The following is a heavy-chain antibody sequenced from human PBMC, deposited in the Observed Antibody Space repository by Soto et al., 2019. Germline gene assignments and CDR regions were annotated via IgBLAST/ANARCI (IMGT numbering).Heavy chain of an antibody. D-gene: IGHD6-13*01. J-gene: IGHJ4*02. CDR3: ARVGVAAAGTLFDY. CDR2: IYYSGST. V-gene: IGHV4-59*01. CDR1: GGSISSYY. Sequence: NPSETLSLTCTVSGGSISSYYWSWIRQPPGKGLEWIGYIYYSGSTNYNPSLKSRVTISVDTSKNQFSLKLSSVTAADTAVYYCARVGVAAAGTLFDYWGQGTLVTVSS.